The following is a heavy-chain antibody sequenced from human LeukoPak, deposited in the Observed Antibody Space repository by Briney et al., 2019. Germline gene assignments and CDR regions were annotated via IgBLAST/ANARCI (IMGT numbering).Heavy chain of an antibody. Sequence: ASVKVSCKASGYTFTSNFMHWGRHAPRQGLEWMGIINPSSGSTTYAQKFQGRVTMTRDTSTSTVYTELSSLRSEDTAVYYGAKSGNSMTTGTADPWGQGTLVTVSS. J-gene: IGHJ5*02. CDR1: GYTFTSNF. CDR2: INPSSGST. V-gene: IGHV1-46*03. CDR3: AKSGNSMTTGTADP. D-gene: IGHD2/OR15-2a*01.